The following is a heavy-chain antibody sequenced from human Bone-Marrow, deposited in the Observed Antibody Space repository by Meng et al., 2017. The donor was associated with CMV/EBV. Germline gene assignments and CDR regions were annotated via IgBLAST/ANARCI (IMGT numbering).Heavy chain of an antibody. CDR2: MGSAGDR. V-gene: IGHV3-13*01. J-gene: IGHJ4*02. Sequence: GESLKISCAASGFSFSSHDMHWVRQTPGKGLEWVSSMGSAGDRYYAGSVKGRFTISRDNSKNTLYLQMNSLRAEDTAVYYCAKDHHEFGVPIAAAGIGYYFDYWGQGTLVTVSS. CDR1: GFSFSSHD. CDR3: AKDHHEFGVPIAAAGIGYYFDY. D-gene: IGHD6-13*01.